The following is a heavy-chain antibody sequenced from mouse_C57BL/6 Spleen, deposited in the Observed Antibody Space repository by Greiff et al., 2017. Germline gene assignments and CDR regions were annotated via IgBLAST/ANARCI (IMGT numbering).Heavy chain of an antibody. J-gene: IGHJ4*01. D-gene: IGHD1-1*01. V-gene: IGHV1-80*01. CDR3: ARITTVVATGNYAMDY. Sequence: QVQLQQSGAELVKPGASVKISCKASGYAFSSYWMNWVKQRPGKGLEWIGQIYPGDGDTNYNGKFKGKATLTADKSSSTAYMQLSSLTSEDSAVYFCARITTVVATGNYAMDYWGQGTSVTVSS. CDR1: GYAFSSYW. CDR2: IYPGDGDT.